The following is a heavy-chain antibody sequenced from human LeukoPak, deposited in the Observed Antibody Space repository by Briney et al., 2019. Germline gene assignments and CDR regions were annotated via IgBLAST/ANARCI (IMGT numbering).Heavy chain of an antibody. Sequence: PGRSLRLSCAASGFTFSSYAMHWVRQAPGKGLEWVAVISYDGSNKYYADSVKGRFTISRDNSKNTLYLQMNSLRAEDTAVYYCARDRGSRDGPWGQGTLVTVSS. D-gene: IGHD5-24*01. CDR2: ISYDGSNK. CDR3: ARDRGSRDGP. V-gene: IGHV3-30-3*01. J-gene: IGHJ5*02. CDR1: GFTFSSYA.